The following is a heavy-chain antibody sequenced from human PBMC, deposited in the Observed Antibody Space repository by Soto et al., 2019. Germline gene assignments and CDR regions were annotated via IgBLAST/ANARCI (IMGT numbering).Heavy chain of an antibody. J-gene: IGHJ4*02. CDR1: GFTFNNAR. CDR3: TDNAAAKVGTLTY. Sequence: EVQLVESGGALVEPGGSLRLSCAASGFTFNNARMSWVRQAPGKGLDWVGRIYGGKADFAAPVEGRFTFSRDDSRNTLFLQMNSLKTEDTGVYYCTDNAAAKVGTLTYWGQGTLVTVSS. V-gene: IGHV3-15*02. CDR2: IYGGKA. D-gene: IGHD1-26*01.